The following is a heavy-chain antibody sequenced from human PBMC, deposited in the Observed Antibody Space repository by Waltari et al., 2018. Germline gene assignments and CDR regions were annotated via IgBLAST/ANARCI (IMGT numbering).Heavy chain of an antibody. CDR2: IVPITGRT. V-gene: IGHV1-69*08. J-gene: IGHJ6*02. Sequence: VQLVQSGAEVKTPGSSVKVSCKPSGGTFSSSTINWVRQAPGQGLEWMGRIVPITGRTTYPQMFHGRVTITADKSTSTAYMELSSLRSEDTTIYYCARDPAAGTYGLDVWGQGTTVTVSS. CDR3: ARDPAAGTYGLDV. CDR1: GGTFSSST. D-gene: IGHD6-19*01.